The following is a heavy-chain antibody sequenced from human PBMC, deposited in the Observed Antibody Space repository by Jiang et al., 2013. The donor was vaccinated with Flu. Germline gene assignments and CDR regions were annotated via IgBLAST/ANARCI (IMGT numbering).Heavy chain of an antibody. V-gene: IGHV4-39*07. Sequence: PGLVKPSETLSLTCTVSGGSISSSSYYWGWIRQPPGKGLEWIGSIYYSGSTYYNPSLKSRVTISVDTSKNQFSLKLSSVTAADTAVYYCARQFIAVVYAPIDYWGQGTLVTVSS. D-gene: IGHD2-8*02. CDR2: IYYSGST. CDR1: GGSISSSSYY. CDR3: ARQFIAVVYAPIDY. J-gene: IGHJ4*02.